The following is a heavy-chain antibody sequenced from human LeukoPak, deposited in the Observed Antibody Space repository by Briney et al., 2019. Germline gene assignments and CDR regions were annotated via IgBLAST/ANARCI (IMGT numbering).Heavy chain of an antibody. V-gene: IGHV4-34*01. CDR1: GGSFSGYY. Sequence: SETLSLTCAVYGGSFSGYYWSWIRQPPGKGLEWIGEINHSGSTNYNPFLKSRVTISVDTSKNQFSLKLSSVTAADTAVYYCARSSWYSGGDYWGQGTLVTVSS. J-gene: IGHJ4*02. CDR3: ARSSWYSGGDY. CDR2: INHSGST. D-gene: IGHD6-13*01.